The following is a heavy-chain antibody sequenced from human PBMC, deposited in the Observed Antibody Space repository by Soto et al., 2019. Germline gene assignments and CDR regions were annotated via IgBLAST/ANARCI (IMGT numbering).Heavy chain of an antibody. CDR2: IYDSGSS. V-gene: IGHV4-30-4*01. CDR1: GASISSGDYF. D-gene: IGHD5-12*01. Sequence: SQTLSLTCTVSGASISSGDYFWSWIRQSPGKGLQWIGYIYDSGSSYYNPSLKSRVTMSVDTSKNQFSLKLSSVTAADTAVYYCAREKGYISGPKNFDYWGQGTLVTVSS. CDR3: AREKGYISGPKNFDY. J-gene: IGHJ4*02.